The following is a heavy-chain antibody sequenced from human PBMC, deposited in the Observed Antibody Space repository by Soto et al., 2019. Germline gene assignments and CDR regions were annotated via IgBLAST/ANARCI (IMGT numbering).Heavy chain of an antibody. J-gene: IGHJ6*02. CDR3: TTVGGSGSYWYYYGMDV. V-gene: IGHV3-15*07. D-gene: IGHD1-26*01. CDR1: GFTFSNAW. CDR2: IKSKTDGGTT. Sequence: GGSLRLSCAAAGFTFSNAWMNWVRKATGKGLEWVGRIKSKTDGGTTDYAAPVKGRFTISRDDSKNTLYLQMNSLKTEDTAVYYCTTVGGSGSYWYYYGMDVWGQGTTVTVSS.